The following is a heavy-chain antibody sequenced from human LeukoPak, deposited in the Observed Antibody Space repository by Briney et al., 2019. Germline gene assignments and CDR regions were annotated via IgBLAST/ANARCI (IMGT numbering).Heavy chain of an antibody. J-gene: IGHJ5*02. Sequence: SETLSLTCTVSAGSNYWSWIRQPPGKGLEWIADIHYSGSPHYNPSLKSRVTISIDTTENQLSLRLTSVTAADTAVYYCARHSKWNGGVDWFDPWGQGTQVTVSS. CDR2: IHYSGSP. CDR1: AGSNY. V-gene: IGHV4-59*08. CDR3: ARHSKWNGGVDWFDP. D-gene: IGHD1-20*01.